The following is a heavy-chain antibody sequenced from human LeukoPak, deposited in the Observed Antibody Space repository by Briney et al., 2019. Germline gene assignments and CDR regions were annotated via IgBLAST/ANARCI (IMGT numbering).Heavy chain of an antibody. CDR3: AREKLSFFDSSGYFDY. J-gene: IGHJ4*02. D-gene: IGHD3-22*01. V-gene: IGHV3-48*03. CDR2: ISSSGSAI. CDR1: GFTLSSYE. Sequence: SLRLSCAASGFTLSSYEMNCVRHAPGRGLEWGSFISSSGSAIHYADAVRGRFTISRDNAKNSLYLQMSRLRAEDTAVYYCAREKLSFFDSSGYFDYWGQGTLVTVSS.